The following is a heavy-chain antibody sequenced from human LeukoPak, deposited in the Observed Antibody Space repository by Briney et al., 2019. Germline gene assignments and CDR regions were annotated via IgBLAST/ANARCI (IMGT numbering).Heavy chain of an antibody. J-gene: IGHJ4*02. CDR3: ARSEHSSSSFDY. V-gene: IGHV3-21*01. CDR2: ISSSSAHI. Sequence: GGSLRLSCAASGFTLSSYSMNWVRQAPGKGLEWVSYISSSSAHIYYADSVKGRFTISRDNARNSLYLQMNSLRAEDTAIYYCARSEHSSSSFDYWGQGTLVTVSS. CDR1: GFTLSSYS. D-gene: IGHD6-6*01.